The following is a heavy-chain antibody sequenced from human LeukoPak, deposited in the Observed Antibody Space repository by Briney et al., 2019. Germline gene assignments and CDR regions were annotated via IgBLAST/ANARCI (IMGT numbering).Heavy chain of an antibody. V-gene: IGHV4-39*01. CDR2: IYYSGST. D-gene: IGHD2-21*02. J-gene: IGHJ3*02. CDR3: ASIARGGDCCGYAFDI. CDR1: GGSISSSSYY. Sequence: PSETLSLTCTVSGGSISSSSYYWGWIRQPPGKGLEWIGSIYYSGSTYYNPPLKSRVTISLDTSKNQFSLKLSSVTAADTAVCFCASIARGGDCCGYAFDIWGQGTMVTVSS.